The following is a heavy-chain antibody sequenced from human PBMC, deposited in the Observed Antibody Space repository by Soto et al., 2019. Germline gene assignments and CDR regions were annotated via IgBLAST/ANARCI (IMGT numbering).Heavy chain of an antibody. V-gene: IGHV1-18*01. CDR1: GYTFPSYG. CDR3: ARDGYYDSSGYLSNDY. J-gene: IGHJ4*02. D-gene: IGHD3-22*01. CDR2: ISAYNGNT. Sequence: ASVKVSCKASGYTFPSYGISWLRQAPGQGLEWMGWISAYNGNTNYAQKLQGRVTMTTDTSTSTAYMELRSLRSDDTAVYYCARDGYYDSSGYLSNDYWGQGTLVTVSS.